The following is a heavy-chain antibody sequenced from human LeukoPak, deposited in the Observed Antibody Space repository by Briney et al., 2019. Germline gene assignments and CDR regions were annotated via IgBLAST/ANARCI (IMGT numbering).Heavy chain of an antibody. D-gene: IGHD1-26*01. CDR2: ISSSSSYI. V-gene: IGHV3-21*01. CDR3: ARDPYSGSYGDSYYYYMDV. CDR1: GFTFSSYS. Sequence: GGSLRLSCAASGFTFSSYSMNWVRQAPGKGLEWVSSISSSSSYIYYADSVKGRFTISRDNAKNSLYLQMNSLRAEDTAVYYCARDPYSGSYGDSYYYYMDVWGKGTTVTISS. J-gene: IGHJ6*03.